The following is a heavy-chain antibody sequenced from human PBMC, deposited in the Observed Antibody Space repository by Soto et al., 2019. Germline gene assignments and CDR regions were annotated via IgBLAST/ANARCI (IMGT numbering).Heavy chain of an antibody. CDR1: GGSVSSSSYY. Sequence: PSETLSLTCTVSGGSVSSSSYYWGWVRQPPGKGLEWIGSVYYSGSTYYNPSLESRVTISVDKSKNQFSLKLMSLSAADTAVYYCAGSYSGSYYYYYYYGMDVWGQGTTVTVSS. V-gene: IGHV4-39*01. D-gene: IGHD1-26*01. CDR2: VYYSGST. CDR3: AGSYSGSYYYYYYYGMDV. J-gene: IGHJ6*02.